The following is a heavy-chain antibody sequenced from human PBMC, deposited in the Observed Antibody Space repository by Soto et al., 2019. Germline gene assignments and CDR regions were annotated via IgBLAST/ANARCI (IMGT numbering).Heavy chain of an antibody. V-gene: IGHV1-46*03. Sequence: QVQLVQSGAEVKKPGASVKVSCKASGYTFTSYYMNWVRQAPGQGLEWLGIINPSGGYTTYAQRCLGRGTMTSDTSTSTVHMELGSLTSEDTAVYYCARGGGIVVVTAPYDPWGQGTLVTVSS. D-gene: IGHD2-21*02. CDR1: GYTFTSYY. CDR2: INPSGGYT. CDR3: ARGGGIVVVTAPYDP. J-gene: IGHJ5*02.